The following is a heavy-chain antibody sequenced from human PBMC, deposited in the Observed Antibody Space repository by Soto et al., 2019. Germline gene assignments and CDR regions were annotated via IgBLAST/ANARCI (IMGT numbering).Heavy chain of an antibody. CDR2: VTSTSGTK. CDR1: GFXFSSYA. Sequence: GVSLRLACAASGFXFSSYAMNSGRQAPGKGLEWISYVTSTSGTKYYADSVKGRFTISRDNAKNSLYLQMNSLRDDDTAFDYCARDALLVEEAFARWGKVNPVTVS. J-gene: IGHJ1*01. CDR3: ARDALLVEEAFAR. D-gene: IGHD1-26*01. V-gene: IGHV3-48*02.